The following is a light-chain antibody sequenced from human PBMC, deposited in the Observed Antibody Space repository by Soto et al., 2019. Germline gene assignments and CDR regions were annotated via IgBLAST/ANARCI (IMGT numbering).Light chain of an antibody. CDR1: SSNIGAGYD. J-gene: IGLJ1*01. CDR3: QSYDSRLSNYV. CDR2: SNA. Sequence: QSVLTQPPSVSEAPGQRVTISCTGTSSNIGAGYDVHWYQQLPGAAPKLLIYSNAIRPSGVPDRFSGSKSGTSASLAITGLRAEDEADYYCQSYDSRLSNYVFGTGTKVTVL. V-gene: IGLV1-40*01.